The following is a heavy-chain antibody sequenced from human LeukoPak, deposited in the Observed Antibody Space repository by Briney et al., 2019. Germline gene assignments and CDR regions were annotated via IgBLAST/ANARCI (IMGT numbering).Heavy chain of an antibody. D-gene: IGHD6-19*01. Sequence: GGSLRLSCAASGFTFSSYEMNRVRQAPGKGLEWVSYISSGSTIYDADSVKGRFTISRDNAKNSLYLQMNSLRAEDTAVYYCARESIAVAGAPFDYWGQGTLVTVSS. CDR2: ISSGSTI. CDR1: GFTFSSYE. CDR3: ARESIAVAGAPFDY. V-gene: IGHV3-48*03. J-gene: IGHJ4*02.